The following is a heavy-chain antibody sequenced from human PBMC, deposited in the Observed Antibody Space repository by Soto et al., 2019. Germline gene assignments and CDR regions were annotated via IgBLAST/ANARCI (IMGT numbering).Heavy chain of an antibody. CDR1: GGSFSGYY. Sequence: SETLSLTCAVYGGSFSGYYWSWIRQPPEKGLEWIGEINHSGSTNYNPSLKSRVTISVDTSKNQFSLKLSSVTAADTAVYYCARGRWFGDHYYYGMDVWGQGTTVTVSS. J-gene: IGHJ6*02. CDR2: INHSGST. V-gene: IGHV4-34*01. CDR3: ARGRWFGDHYYYGMDV. D-gene: IGHD3-10*01.